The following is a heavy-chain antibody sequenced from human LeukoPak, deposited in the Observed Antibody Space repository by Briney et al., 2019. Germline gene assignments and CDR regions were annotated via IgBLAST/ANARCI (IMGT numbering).Heavy chain of an antibody. Sequence: PSETLSLTCAVYGGSFSGYYWSWIRQAPGKGLEWIGEINHSGSTNYNPSLKSRVTISVDTSKTQFSLKLSSVTAADTAVYYCARGLRFRDGYNYGGQGTLVTVSS. D-gene: IGHD5-24*01. CDR3: ARGLRFRDGYNY. J-gene: IGHJ4*02. V-gene: IGHV4-34*01. CDR2: INHSGST. CDR1: GGSFSGYY.